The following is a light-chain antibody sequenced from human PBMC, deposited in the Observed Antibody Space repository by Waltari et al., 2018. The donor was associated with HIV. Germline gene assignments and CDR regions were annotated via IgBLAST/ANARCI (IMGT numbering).Light chain of an antibody. CDR1: RSNFGTGYD. J-gene: IGLJ2*01. CDR2: ANN. CDR3: QSYDSSLNGHVV. Sequence: QSVLTQAPSVSGAPGQRVTISCTGSRSNFGTGYDVHWYQQLPGTAPKLLIYANNQRPSGCPARFSGSKSATSASLVITGLQAEDEADYYCQSYDSSLNGHVVFGGGTKVTVL. V-gene: IGLV1-40*01.